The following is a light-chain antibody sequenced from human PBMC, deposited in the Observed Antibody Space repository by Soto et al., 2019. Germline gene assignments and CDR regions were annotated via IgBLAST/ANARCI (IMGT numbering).Light chain of an antibody. CDR2: GAS. V-gene: IGKV1-9*01. Sequence: DIQLTQSPSFLSASVGDRVSITCRASEDISSYLAWYQRKPGKAPKVLISGASTLQSGFPSSFSGSGSGTEFNLTNSSLQPEDFATYYCQQVKRSPLTFGGGTKVEIK. CDR3: QQVKRSPLT. J-gene: IGKJ4*01. CDR1: EDISSY.